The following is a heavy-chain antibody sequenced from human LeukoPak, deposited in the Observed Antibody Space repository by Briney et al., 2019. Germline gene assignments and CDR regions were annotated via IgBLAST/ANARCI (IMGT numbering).Heavy chain of an antibody. D-gene: IGHD6-19*01. CDR2: IYYSGST. CDR3: VRTEVSSGSEDY. J-gene: IGHJ4*02. V-gene: IGHV4-30-4*08. CDR1: GGSIISSAYY. Sequence: SQTLSLTCTVSGGSIISSAYYWSWIRQPPGEGLEWIGYIYYSGSTYYNPSLKSRVTISLDTSKNQFSLKLSSVTAADTAVYYCVRTEVSSGSEDYWGQGTLVTVSS.